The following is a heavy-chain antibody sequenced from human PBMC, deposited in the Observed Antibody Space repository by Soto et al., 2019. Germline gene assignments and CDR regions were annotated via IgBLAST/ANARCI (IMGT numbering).Heavy chain of an antibody. J-gene: IGHJ6*02. V-gene: IGHV4-39*01. Sequence: SETLSLTCTVSGGSISSSSYYWGWIRQPPRKGMDWIGSIYYSGSTYYNQSLKSRVTISADTSENQFSLKLSSVTAADTAVYYCARSYSSGWYVPIYYYYGMDVWGQGTTVTVSS. CDR1: GGSISSSSYY. CDR3: ARSYSSGWYVPIYYYYGMDV. CDR2: IYYSGST. D-gene: IGHD6-19*01.